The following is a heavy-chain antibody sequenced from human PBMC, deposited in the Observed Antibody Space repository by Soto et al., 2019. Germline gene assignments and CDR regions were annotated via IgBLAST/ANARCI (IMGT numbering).Heavy chain of an antibody. CDR3: AREVGYGDFSAALLD. D-gene: IGHD4-17*01. CDR1: GGTFSSHS. Sequence: VQLMQSGAEVKQPGSSVKVSCKASGGTFSSHSINWVRQAPEQGLGWMGGIITLFGTANYAQNFQGRVTITADQSPSTAYMELNSLRSDDTAVYYCAREVGYGDFSAALLDWGQGTLVTVSS. CDR2: IITLFGTA. V-gene: IGHV1-69*01. J-gene: IGHJ4*02.